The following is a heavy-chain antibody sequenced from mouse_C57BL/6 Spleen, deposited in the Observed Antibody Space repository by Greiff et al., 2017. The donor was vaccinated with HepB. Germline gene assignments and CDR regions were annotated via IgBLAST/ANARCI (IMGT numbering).Heavy chain of an antibody. D-gene: IGHD2-3*01. V-gene: IGHV1-80*01. CDR1: GYAFSSYW. J-gene: IGHJ2*01. Sequence: VQLQQSGAELVKPGASVKISCKASGYAFSSYWMNWVKQRPGKGLEWIGQIYPGDGDTNYNGKFKGKATLTADKSSSTAYMQLSSLTSEDSAVYFCAKGDYDGYYDFDYWGQGTTLTVSS. CDR3: AKGDYDGYYDFDY. CDR2: IYPGDGDT.